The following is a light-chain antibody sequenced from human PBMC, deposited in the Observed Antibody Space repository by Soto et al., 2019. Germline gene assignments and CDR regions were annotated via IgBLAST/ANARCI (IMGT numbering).Light chain of an antibody. CDR3: QQYYNWPPLT. CDR1: QSVTSK. CDR2: GAS. V-gene: IGKV3-15*01. J-gene: IGKJ4*01. Sequence: EIVMTQSPATLSVSPGERANLSCRASQSVTSKLAWYQQKPGQPPRLLIYGASTRATGIPARFSGSGSGTEFTLTISSLQSEDFAVYYCQQYYNWPPLTFGGGTKVEIK.